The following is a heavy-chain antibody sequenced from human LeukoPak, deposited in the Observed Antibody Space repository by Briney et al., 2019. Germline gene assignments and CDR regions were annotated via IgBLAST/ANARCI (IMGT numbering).Heavy chain of an antibody. Sequence: PGGSLRLSCAASGFTFSSYAMSWVRQAPGKGLEWVSAISGSGGSTYYADSVKGRFTISRDNAKNSLYPQMNSLRAEDTAVYYCARLHYYDSSGYYYEAVPFDYWGQGTLVTVSS. CDR1: GFTFSSYA. CDR3: ARLHYYDSSGYYYEAVPFDY. V-gene: IGHV3-23*01. CDR2: ISGSGGST. D-gene: IGHD3-22*01. J-gene: IGHJ4*02.